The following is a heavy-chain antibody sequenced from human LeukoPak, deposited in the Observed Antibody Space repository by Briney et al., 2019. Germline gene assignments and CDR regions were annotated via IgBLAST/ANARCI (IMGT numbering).Heavy chain of an antibody. CDR1: GYSFTGYY. J-gene: IGHJ4*02. CDR2: INPNSGGT. V-gene: IGHV1-2*02. CDR3: ASREGYTSGPGFPGDY. D-gene: IGHD6-19*01. Sequence: ASVKVSCKASGYSFTGYYLHWVRQAPGPGLEWMGWINPNSGGTNYAQKFQGRVTMTRDTSISTAYMDLSSLRSDDTAVYYCASREGYTSGPGFPGDYWGQGTLVTVSS.